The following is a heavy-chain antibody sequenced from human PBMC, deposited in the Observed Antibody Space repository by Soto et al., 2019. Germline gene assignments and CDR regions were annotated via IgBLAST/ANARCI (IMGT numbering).Heavy chain of an antibody. CDR1: GYTFTGYY. D-gene: IGHD2-15*01. Sequence: QVQLVQSGAEVKKPGASVKVSCKASGYTFTGYYMHWVRQAPGQGLEWMGWINPNSGGTNYAQKFQGWFTMTRDTSISTAYMELSRLRSDDTAVYYCARVSRPFDHLCGGSCYHFDYWGQGTLVTVSS. CDR3: ARVSRPFDHLCGGSCYHFDY. CDR2: INPNSGGT. V-gene: IGHV1-2*04. J-gene: IGHJ4*02.